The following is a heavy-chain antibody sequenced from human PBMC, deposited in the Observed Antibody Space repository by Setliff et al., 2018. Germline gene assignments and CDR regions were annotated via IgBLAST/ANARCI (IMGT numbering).Heavy chain of an antibody. CDR3: TRDRGQVTVNNRYGFYYYGMDV. V-gene: IGHV3-53*01. J-gene: IGHJ6*02. Sequence: GGSLRLSCAASGFTVSSNYMSWVRQAPGKGLEWVSVIYSCGSTYYADSVKGRFTISRDNSKNTLSLQMNSLRAEDTAVYYCTRDRGQVTVNNRYGFYYYGMDVWGQGTTVTVSS. D-gene: IGHD3-16*02. CDR2: IYSCGST. CDR1: GFTVSSNY.